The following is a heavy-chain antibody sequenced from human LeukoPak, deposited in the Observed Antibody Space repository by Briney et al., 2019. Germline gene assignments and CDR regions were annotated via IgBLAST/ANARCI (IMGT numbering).Heavy chain of an antibody. CDR2: ISHDGINK. V-gene: IGHV3-30-3*01. J-gene: IGHJ6*03. Sequence: GGSLRLSCAASVFSFSDHAMHWVRQAPGKGLEWVAVISHDGINKYYPDSVQGRFTISRDNFQNTLHLQMNSLTTEDTAVYYCARASILTGTRGYMDVWGKGTTVTVSS. D-gene: IGHD1-7*01. CDR3: ARASILTGTRGYMDV. CDR1: VFSFSDHA.